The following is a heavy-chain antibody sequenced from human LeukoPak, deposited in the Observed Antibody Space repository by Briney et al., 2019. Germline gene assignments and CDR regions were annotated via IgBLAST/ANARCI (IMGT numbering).Heavy chain of an antibody. Sequence: SETLSLTCTVSGGSISSYYWSWIRQPAGKGLEWIGRIYISGSTNYNPSLKSRVTISVDTSKNQFSLKLSSVTAADTAVYYCARDAESGYNAFDIWGQGTMVTVSS. CDR1: GGSISSYY. CDR3: ARDAESGYNAFDI. V-gene: IGHV4-4*07. CDR2: IYISGST. D-gene: IGHD3-22*01. J-gene: IGHJ3*02.